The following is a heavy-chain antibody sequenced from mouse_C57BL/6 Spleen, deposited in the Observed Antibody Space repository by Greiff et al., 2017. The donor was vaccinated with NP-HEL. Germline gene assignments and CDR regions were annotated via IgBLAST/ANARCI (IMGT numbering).Heavy chain of an antibody. J-gene: IGHJ4*01. CDR1: GYTFTDYN. CDR2: INPNNGGT. V-gene: IGHV1-22*01. D-gene: IGHD2-4*01. CDR3: ARRYDYDYYAMDY. Sequence: EVKLMESGPELVKPGASVKMSCKASGYTFTDYNMHWVKQSHGKSLEWIGYINPNNGGTSYNQKFKGKATLTVNKSSSTAYMELRSLTSEDSAVYYGARRYDYDYYAMDYWGQGTSVTVSS.